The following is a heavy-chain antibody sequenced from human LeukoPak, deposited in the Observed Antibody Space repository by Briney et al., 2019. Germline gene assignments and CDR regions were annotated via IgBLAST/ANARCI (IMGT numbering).Heavy chain of an antibody. Sequence: ASVKVSCKASGYSFTNYGISWVRQAPGQGLEWMGWISAYNGNTNYAQKLQGRVTMTTDTSTSTAYMELRSLRSDDTAVYYCARGGPSNYYDSSGYPSHAFDIWGQGTMVTVSS. CDR3: ARGGPSNYYDSSGYPSHAFDI. CDR2: ISAYNGNT. CDR1: GYSFTNYG. V-gene: IGHV1-18*01. J-gene: IGHJ3*02. D-gene: IGHD3-22*01.